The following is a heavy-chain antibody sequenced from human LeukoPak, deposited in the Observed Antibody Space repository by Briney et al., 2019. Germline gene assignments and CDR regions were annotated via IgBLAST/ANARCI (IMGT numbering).Heavy chain of an antibody. CDR2: INPTGTGT. CDR3: ARDNSVGDIAWWFDP. D-gene: IGHD3-10*01. CDR1: DYTFTSYG. Sequence: GASVKVSCKASDYTFTSYGISWVRQAPGQGLEWIGLINPTGTGTLYAQKFQGRVTMTRDMSTSTDYMELSSLRSEDTAVYYCARDNSVGDIAWWFDPWGQGTLVTVSS. J-gene: IGHJ5*02. V-gene: IGHV1-46*01.